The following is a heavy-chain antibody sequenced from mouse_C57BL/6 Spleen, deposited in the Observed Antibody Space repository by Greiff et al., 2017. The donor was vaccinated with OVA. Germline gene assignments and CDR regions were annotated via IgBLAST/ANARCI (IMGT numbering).Heavy chain of an antibody. J-gene: IGHJ3*01. CDR2: ISDGGSYT. D-gene: IGHD1-1*01. CDR3: AGERDYYGSSYWFAY. CDR1: GFNFSSYS. V-gene: IGHV5-4*01. Sequence: EVKVVESGGGLVKPGGSLKLSCAASGFNFSSYSMSWVRQTPEQRLEWVATISDGGSYTYYPDNVKGRFTISRDTATNTLYLHLSHLTSEDAAMYYCAGERDYYGSSYWFAYWGQGTLVTVSA.